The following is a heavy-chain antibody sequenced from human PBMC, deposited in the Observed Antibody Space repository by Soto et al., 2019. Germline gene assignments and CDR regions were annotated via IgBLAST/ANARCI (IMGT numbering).Heavy chain of an antibody. CDR3: ARRTYDSSGYPSGFDY. CDR1: GYRFTSYW. CDR2: IDPSDSYT. J-gene: IGHJ4*02. V-gene: IGHV5-10-1*01. D-gene: IGHD3-22*01. Sequence: GESLKISCKGFGYRFTSYWISRVRQMPGKGLEWMGRIDPSDSYTNYSPSFQGHVTISADKSISTAYLQWSTLKASDTAMYYCARRTYDSSGYPSGFDYWGQGTLVTVSS.